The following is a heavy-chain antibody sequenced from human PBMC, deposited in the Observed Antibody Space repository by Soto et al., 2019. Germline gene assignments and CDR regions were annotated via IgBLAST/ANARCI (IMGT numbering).Heavy chain of an antibody. D-gene: IGHD6-19*01. CDR1: GFTFSSYG. CDR2: ISYDGSNK. CDR3: ASYSSGQSSGGFFDY. V-gene: IGHV3-30*03. Sequence: GGSLRLSCAASGFTFSSYGMHWVRQAPGKGLEWVAVISYDGSNKYYADSVKGRFTISRDNSKNTLYLQMNSLRAKETAVYYCASYSSGQSSGGFFDYWGQGTLVTVSS. J-gene: IGHJ4*02.